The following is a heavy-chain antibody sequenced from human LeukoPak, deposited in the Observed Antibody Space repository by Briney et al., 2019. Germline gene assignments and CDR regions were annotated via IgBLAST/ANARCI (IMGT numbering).Heavy chain of an antibody. Sequence: GGSLRLSRAASGFTFSSYAMSWVRQAPGKGLEWVSAISGSGGSTYYADSVKGRFTISRDNSKNTLYLQMNSLRAEDTAVYYCALEGDGLRFVYWGQGTLVTVSS. J-gene: IGHJ4*02. CDR2: ISGSGGST. V-gene: IGHV3-23*01. CDR1: GFTFSSYA. CDR3: ALEGDGLRFVY. D-gene: IGHD5-24*01.